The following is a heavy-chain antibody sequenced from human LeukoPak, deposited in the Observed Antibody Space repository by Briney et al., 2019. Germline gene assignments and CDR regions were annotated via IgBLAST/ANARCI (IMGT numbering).Heavy chain of an antibody. Sequence: GGSLRLSCAASGFTFSSYGMHWVRQAPGKGLEWVAVIWYDGSNKYYADSVKGRFTISRDNSKNTLYLQMNSLRAEDTAVYYRGKTGDFSAPGVFGYWGQGNLVNVSS. V-gene: IGHV3-33*06. CDR3: GKTGDFSAPGVFGY. CDR2: IWYDGSNK. CDR1: GFTFSSYG. J-gene: IGHJ4*02. D-gene: IGHD7-27*01.